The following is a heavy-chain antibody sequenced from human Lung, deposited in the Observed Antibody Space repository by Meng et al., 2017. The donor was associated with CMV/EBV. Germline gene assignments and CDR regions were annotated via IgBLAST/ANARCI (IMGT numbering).Heavy chain of an antibody. CDR1: GFTFSSFAMH. J-gene: IGHJ4*02. V-gene: IGHV4-39*01. D-gene: IGHD6-13*01. Sequence: GSLRLXCAASGFTFSSFAMHWVRQAPGKGLEWIGSIYYSGSTYYNPSLKSRVTISVDTSKNQFSLKLSSVTAADTAVYYCARQESSWYYFDYWGQGTLVTVSS. CDR3: ARQESSWYYFDY. CDR2: IYYSGST.